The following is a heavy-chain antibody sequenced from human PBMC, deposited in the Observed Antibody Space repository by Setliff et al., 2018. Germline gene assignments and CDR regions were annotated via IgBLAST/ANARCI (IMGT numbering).Heavy chain of an antibody. J-gene: IGHJ4*02. CDR3: AKFSSSVL. D-gene: IGHD6-19*01. Sequence: GSGGGTYYADSVKGRLTISRDNSKNTLYLQMNSLRAEDTAVYYCAKFSSSVLWGQGTLVTSPQ. CDR2: GSGGGT. V-gene: IGHV3-23*01.